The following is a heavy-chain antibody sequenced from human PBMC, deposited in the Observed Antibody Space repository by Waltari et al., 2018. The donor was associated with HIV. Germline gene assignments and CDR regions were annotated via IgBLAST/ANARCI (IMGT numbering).Heavy chain of an antibody. CDR3: ARTRITIFGVARVSNDAFDI. V-gene: IGHV1-18*01. CDR2: ISAYNGNT. D-gene: IGHD3-3*01. J-gene: IGHJ3*02. CDR1: GYTFTSFG. Sequence: QVQLVQSGAEVKKPGASVKVSCKASGYTFTSFGISWVRQAPGQGLEWMGWISAYNGNTNYAQKLQGRVTMTTDTSTSTAYMELRSLRSDDTAVYYCARTRITIFGVARVSNDAFDIWGQGTMVTVSS.